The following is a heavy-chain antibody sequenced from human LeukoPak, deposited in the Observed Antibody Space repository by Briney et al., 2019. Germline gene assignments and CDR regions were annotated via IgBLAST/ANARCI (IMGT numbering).Heavy chain of an antibody. CDR2: IYFSATT. CDR1: GASINNHY. V-gene: IGHV4-4*09. CDR3: ARASGAPEY. Sequence: SETLSLTCTVSGASINNHYWSWIRQPPGKGLEYVGYIYFSATTKYNPSLDGRVTISVDTFRNQFSLNLRSVTAADTAVYYCARASGAPEYWGQGTLVTVSS. D-gene: IGHD4/OR15-4a*01. J-gene: IGHJ4*02.